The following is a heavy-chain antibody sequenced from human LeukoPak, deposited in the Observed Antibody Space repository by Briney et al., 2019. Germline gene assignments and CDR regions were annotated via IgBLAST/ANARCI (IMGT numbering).Heavy chain of an antibody. CDR3: ARGSFGVFDY. CDR1: GFPFTDYS. D-gene: IGHD3-10*01. CDR2: MNSDGSHI. J-gene: IGHJ4*02. Sequence: QPGGSLVLSCAASGFPFTDYSMNWVRQAPGKGLGWVSSMNSDGSHIYHAGSVEGRFTISRDNARNSLYLQMNGLRDEDTAVYYCARGSFGVFDYWGQGILVTVSS. V-gene: IGHV3-48*02.